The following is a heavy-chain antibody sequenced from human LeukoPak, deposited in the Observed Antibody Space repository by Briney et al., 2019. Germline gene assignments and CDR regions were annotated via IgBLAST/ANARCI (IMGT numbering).Heavy chain of an antibody. CDR1: GFTFNYYW. Sequence: GGSLRLSCAASGFTFNYYWLTWVRQAPGKGLEWVANIQQDGSEKYYVDSVKGRFIISRDNAKNSLYLQMNSLRAEDTAVYYCARVRKLRTRGVMDPLDYWGRGTLVTVSS. D-gene: IGHD3-10*01. CDR2: IQQDGSEK. J-gene: IGHJ4*02. CDR3: ARVRKLRTRGVMDPLDY. V-gene: IGHV3-7*01.